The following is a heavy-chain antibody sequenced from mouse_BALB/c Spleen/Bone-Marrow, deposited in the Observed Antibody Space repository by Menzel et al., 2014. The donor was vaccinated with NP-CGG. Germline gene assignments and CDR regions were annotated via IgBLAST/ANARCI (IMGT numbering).Heavy chain of an antibody. V-gene: IGHV1-53*01. CDR2: INPSNGGT. J-gene: IGHJ1*01. Sequence: GVDLAKPGASVKLSCRASGYTFTNYYMYWVRQRPGQGLEWIGEINPSNGGTNFNEKFKGKATLTVDTSSSTAYIQLSSLSSEDSAVYYCARSRDGYFDVWGAGTTVTVSS. CDR1: GYTFTNYY. CDR3: ARSRDGYFDV.